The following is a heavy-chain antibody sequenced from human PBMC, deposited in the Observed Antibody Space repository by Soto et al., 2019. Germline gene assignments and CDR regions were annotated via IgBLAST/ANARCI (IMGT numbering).Heavy chain of an antibody. CDR3: ARGRTAIATGWFDS. CDR2: TYYSGST. D-gene: IGHD4-4*01. J-gene: IGHJ5*01. CDR1: GGSISSYY. Sequence: SETLSLTCTVSGGSISSYYWNWIRQPPGKGLEWIGYTYYSGSTNYNPSLKSRVTISVDTSKNQFSLKLSSVTAADTAVYFCARGRTAIATGWFDSWGQGTLVTVSS. V-gene: IGHV4-59*12.